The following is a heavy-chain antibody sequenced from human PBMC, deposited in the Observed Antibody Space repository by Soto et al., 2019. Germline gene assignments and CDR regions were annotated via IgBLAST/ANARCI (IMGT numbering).Heavy chain of an antibody. J-gene: IGHJ5*02. CDR2: IYYSGST. Sequence: SETLSLTCTVSGCSISSSNYYWGWIRQPPGKGLEWIGSIYYSGSTYSNPSLKSRVTISVDTSKNQFSLKLSSVTAADTAVYYCARRGGYSSWYGGYNWFDPWGQGTLVTVSS. CDR1: GCSISSSNYY. V-gene: IGHV4-39*01. CDR3: ARRGGYSSWYGGYNWFDP. D-gene: IGHD6-13*01.